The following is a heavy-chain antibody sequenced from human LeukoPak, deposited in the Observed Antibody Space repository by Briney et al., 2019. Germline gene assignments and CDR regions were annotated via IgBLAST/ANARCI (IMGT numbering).Heavy chain of an antibody. CDR2: ISYDGGNK. CDR3: AKDLRRIFGVVRGWFDP. CDR1: GFTFSSYA. V-gene: IGHV3-30-3*01. J-gene: IGHJ5*02. Sequence: GGSLRLSCAASGFTFSSYAMHWVRQAPGKGLEWVAVISYDGGNKYYADSVKGRFTISRDNSKNTLYLQMNSLRAEDTAVYYCAKDLRRIFGVVRGWFDPWGQGTLVTVSS. D-gene: IGHD3-3*01.